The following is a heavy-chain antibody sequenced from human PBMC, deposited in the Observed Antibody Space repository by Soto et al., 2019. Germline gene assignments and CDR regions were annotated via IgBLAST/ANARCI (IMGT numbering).Heavy chain of an antibody. CDR1: GYTFTSYG. D-gene: IGHD3-22*01. V-gene: IGHV1-18*01. J-gene: IGHJ4*02. CDR3: ARDSLNLGITMIVVVLWDY. CDR2: ISAYNGNT. Sequence: GASVKVSCKASGYTFTSYGISWVRQAPGQGLEWMGWISAYNGNTNYAQKLQGRVTMTTDTSTSTAYVELRSLRSDDTAVYYCARDSLNLGITMIVVVLWDYWGQGTLVTVSS.